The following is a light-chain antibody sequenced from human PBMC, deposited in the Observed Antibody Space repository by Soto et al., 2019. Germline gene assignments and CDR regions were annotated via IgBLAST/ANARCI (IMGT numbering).Light chain of an antibody. V-gene: IGKV1-5*01. J-gene: IGKJ3*01. CDR1: QSISGW. Sequence: DIQMTQSPSTLSASVGDRVTITYRASQSISGWLAWYQQRPGKAPKLLIYDASSLESGVPSRFSVSGSGTEFTLTIGGLQPDDFATYYCQQYSGYSLFTFGPGTIVDIK. CDR3: QQYSGYSLFT. CDR2: DAS.